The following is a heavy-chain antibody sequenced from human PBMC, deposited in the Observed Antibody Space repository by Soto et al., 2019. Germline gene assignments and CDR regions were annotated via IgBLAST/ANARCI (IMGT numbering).Heavy chain of an antibody. J-gene: IGHJ4*02. Sequence: GGSLRLSCAASGFTFSSFGMHWVRQAPGKGLEWVALISFDGSNKYYADSVKGRFTISRDTSKNTLSLQMNSLRAEDTAVYYCAKPLSSGSYVWDLFYWGQGTLVTVSS. CDR3: AKPLSSGSYVWDLFY. CDR1: GFTFSSFG. V-gene: IGHV3-30*18. D-gene: IGHD3-10*02. CDR2: ISFDGSNK.